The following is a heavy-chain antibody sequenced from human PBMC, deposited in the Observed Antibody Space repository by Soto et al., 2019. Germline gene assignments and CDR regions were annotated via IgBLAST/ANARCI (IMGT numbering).Heavy chain of an antibody. Sequence: TLSLPCTVSGGSISSYYWSWIRQPPGKGLEWIGYIYYSGSTNYNPSLKSRVTISVDTSKNQFSLKLNSMTAADTAVYYCARHNYGSGSTYFDYWGQGTLVTVS. V-gene: IGHV4-59*08. CDR2: IYYSGST. CDR1: GGSISSYY. CDR3: ARHNYGSGSTYFDY. D-gene: IGHD3-10*01. J-gene: IGHJ4*02.